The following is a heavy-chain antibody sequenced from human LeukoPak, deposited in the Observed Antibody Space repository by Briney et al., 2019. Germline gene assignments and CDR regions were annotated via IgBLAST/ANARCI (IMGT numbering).Heavy chain of an antibody. Sequence: GGSLRLSCAASGFTFSSYAMSWVRQAPGKGLEWVSAISGSGGSTYYADSVKGRFTISRDNSKNTLYLQMNSLRAEDTAVYYCAKDRIGFLEWLSPDYFDYWGQGTLVTVSS. CDR2: ISGSGGST. CDR1: GFTFSSYA. CDR3: AKDRIGFLEWLSPDYFDY. J-gene: IGHJ4*02. V-gene: IGHV3-23*01. D-gene: IGHD3-3*01.